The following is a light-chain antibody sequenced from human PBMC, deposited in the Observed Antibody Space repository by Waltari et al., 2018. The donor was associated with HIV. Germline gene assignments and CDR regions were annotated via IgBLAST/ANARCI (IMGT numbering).Light chain of an antibody. Sequence: DIQMTQSPSSLSASVGDRVTITCQASQDISNHLNWYQQKPGKAPKLLIYDASNLETGVPPRFSGSGSGTDFTFTISSLQPEDIATYYCQQYDNLPLTFGGGTKVEIK. CDR2: DAS. J-gene: IGKJ4*01. CDR3: QQYDNLPLT. CDR1: QDISNH. V-gene: IGKV1-33*01.